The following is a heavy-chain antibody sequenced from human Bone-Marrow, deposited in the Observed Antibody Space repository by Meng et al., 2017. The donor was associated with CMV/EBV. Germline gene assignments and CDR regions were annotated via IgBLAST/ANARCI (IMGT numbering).Heavy chain of an antibody. D-gene: IGHD3-22*01. CDR2: IKQDGSEK. Sequence: GESLKISCAASGFTFSNYGMHWVRQAPGKGLEWVANIKQDGSEKYYVDSMKGRFTISRDNAKNSLYLQMNSLRAEDTAVYYCARESGWLFPLGGYYYGMDVWGQGTTVTVSS. V-gene: IGHV3-7*01. CDR3: ARESGWLFPLGGYYYGMDV. CDR1: GFTFSNYG. J-gene: IGHJ6*02.